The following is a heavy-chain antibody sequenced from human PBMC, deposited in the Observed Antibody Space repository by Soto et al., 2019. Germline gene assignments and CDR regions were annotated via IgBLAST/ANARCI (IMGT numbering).Heavy chain of an antibody. CDR1: CASISGFY. CDR3: VRDGTKTLRDWFDP. V-gene: IGHV4-4*07. D-gene: IGHD1-1*01. J-gene: IGHJ5*02. Sequence: SETLSLTCTVSCASISGFYGSWIRKSAGKVLEWIGRIYATGTTDYNPSLKSRVMMSVDTSKKQFSLKLRSVTAADTAVYYCVRDGTKTLRDWFDPWGQGISVTVSS. CDR2: IYATGTT.